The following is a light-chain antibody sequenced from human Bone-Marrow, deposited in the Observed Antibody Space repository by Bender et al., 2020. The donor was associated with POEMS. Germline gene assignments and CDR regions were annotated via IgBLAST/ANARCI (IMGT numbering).Light chain of an antibody. CDR3: QSRDRDSQGV. J-gene: IGLJ3*02. V-gene: IGLV6-57*02. Sequence: FTLTQPHSVSESPGKTVTISCTGSGGSVATNYVQWYQQRPGSAPTTVIYEDNQRPSGVPDRFSGSIDRSSNSASLTISGLQTDDEADYYCQSRDRDSQGVFGGGTKLTVL. CDR1: GGSVATNY. CDR2: EDN.